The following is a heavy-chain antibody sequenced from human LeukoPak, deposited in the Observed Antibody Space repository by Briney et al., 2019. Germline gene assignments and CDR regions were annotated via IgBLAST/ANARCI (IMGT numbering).Heavy chain of an antibody. CDR1: AFTFSSYG. D-gene: IGHD2-2*01. Sequence: PGGSLRLSCAASAFTFSSYGMSWVRQAPGKGLEWVSAISGDGRDILYADAVKGRFTISRDNSKNTLYLQMNSLRAEDTAVYYCAKDGNKYCSSTSCYGWFDPWGQGTLVTVSS. V-gene: IGHV3-23*01. J-gene: IGHJ5*02. CDR2: ISGDGRDI. CDR3: AKDGNKYCSSTSCYGWFDP.